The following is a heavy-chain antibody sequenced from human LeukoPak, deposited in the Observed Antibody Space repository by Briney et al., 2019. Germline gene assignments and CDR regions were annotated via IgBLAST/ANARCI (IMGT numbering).Heavy chain of an antibody. J-gene: IGHJ4*02. V-gene: IGHV3-21*01. CDR1: GFTFSSYS. D-gene: IGHD6-19*01. CDR2: ISSSSSYI. Sequence: PGGSLRLSCAASGFTFSSYSMNWVRQAPGKGLEWVSSISSSSSYIYYADSVKGRFTISRDNAKNSLYLQRNSLRAEDTAVYYCARGIAVAGSDYWGQGTLVTVSS. CDR3: ARGIAVAGSDY.